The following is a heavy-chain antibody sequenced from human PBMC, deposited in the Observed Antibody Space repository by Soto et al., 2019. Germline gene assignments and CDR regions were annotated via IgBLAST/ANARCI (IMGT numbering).Heavy chain of an antibody. D-gene: IGHD3-10*01. V-gene: IGHV3-23*01. Sequence: EVQLLESGGGLVQPGGSLRLSCAASGFTFNNYAMTWVRQAPGKGLEWVSAISGGGDTTSYADSVKGRFTVSRDGAKNTLYLQMASRRAEDTARYYRAKGRGASVSLTPRVDFWGQGTLVTVSS. CDR2: ISGGGDTT. CDR3: AKGRGASVSLTPRVDF. J-gene: IGHJ4*02. CDR1: GFTFNNYA.